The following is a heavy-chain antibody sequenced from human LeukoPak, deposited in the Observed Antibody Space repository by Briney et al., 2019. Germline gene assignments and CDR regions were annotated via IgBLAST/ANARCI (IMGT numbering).Heavy chain of an antibody. CDR3: ARSNGIVAVIKSAVAYYFDY. CDR2: MSSSSSYI. CDR1: GFTFSTYS. D-gene: IGHD3-22*01. Sequence: GGSLRLSCAASGFTFSTYSMNWVRQAPGKGLEWVSSMSSSSSYINYADSVKGRFTSSRDNAKTSLYLQMNSVRAEDTAVYYCARSNGIVAVIKSAVAYYFDYWGQGTLVTVSS. J-gene: IGHJ4*02. V-gene: IGHV3-21*01.